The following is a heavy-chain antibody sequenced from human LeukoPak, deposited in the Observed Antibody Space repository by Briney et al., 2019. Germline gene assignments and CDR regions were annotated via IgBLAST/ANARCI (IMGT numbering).Heavy chain of an antibody. CDR3: ARVGITMVRGVILDPNYYYYMDV. D-gene: IGHD3-10*01. V-gene: IGHV1-46*01. J-gene: IGHJ6*03. Sequence: ASVKVSCKASGYTFTSYYMHWVRQAPGQGLEWMGIINPSGGSTSYAQKFQGRVTMTRDMSTSTVYMELSSLRSEDTAVYYCARVGITMVRGVILDPNYYYYMDVWGKGTTVTVSS. CDR1: GYTFTSYY. CDR2: INPSGGST.